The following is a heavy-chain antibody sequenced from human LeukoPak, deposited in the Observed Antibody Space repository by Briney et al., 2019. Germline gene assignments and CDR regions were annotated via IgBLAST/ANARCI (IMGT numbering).Heavy chain of an antibody. Sequence: ASVKVSCKASGYTFTDYHMHWVRQAPGQGLEWMGWINPINGGTRYAQKFQGRVTMTRDTSISTAYMDLSSLRSDDAAVYYCLRFRVGTTTLEKDGYWGQGTLVTVSS. CDR2: INPINGGT. CDR1: GYTFTDYH. V-gene: IGHV1-2*02. J-gene: IGHJ4*02. D-gene: IGHD1-26*01. CDR3: LRFRVGTTTLEKDGY.